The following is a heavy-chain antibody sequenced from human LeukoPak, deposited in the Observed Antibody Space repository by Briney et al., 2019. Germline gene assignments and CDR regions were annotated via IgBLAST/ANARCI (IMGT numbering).Heavy chain of an antibody. D-gene: IGHD2-2*01. J-gene: IGHJ5*02. V-gene: IGHV1-2*02. CDR1: GHTFTGYY. CDR2: ISPNCVCT. CDR3: ARDVNYCSSTSCYVNWFDP. Sequence: ASVKVSCKASGHTFTGYYMHWVRQAPGQGLEWMGWISPNCVCTNYAQKFQGRVTMTRDTSISTAYMELSRLSSDDTAVYYCARDVNYCSSTSCYVNWFDPWGQGSLVTVPS.